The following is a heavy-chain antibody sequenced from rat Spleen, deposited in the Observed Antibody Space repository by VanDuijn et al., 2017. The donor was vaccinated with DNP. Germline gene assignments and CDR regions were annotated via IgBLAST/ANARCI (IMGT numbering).Heavy chain of an antibody. CDR2: ISYEGSYT. D-gene: IGHD1-12*02. CDR1: GFTFSDYY. V-gene: IGHV5-22*01. J-gene: IGHJ2*01. CDR3: ARQGYDGSYYYGYYFDY. Sequence: EVQLVESGGGLVQPGRSLQLSSQASGFTFSDYYMACVRQAPKKGLEWVTSISYEGSYTYYGDSVKGRFTISRDNAKSTLYLQMNRLRSEETGTYYCARQGYDGSYYYGYYFDYWGQGVMVTVSS.